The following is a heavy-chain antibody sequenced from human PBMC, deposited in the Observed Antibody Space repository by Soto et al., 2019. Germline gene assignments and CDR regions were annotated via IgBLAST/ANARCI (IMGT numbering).Heavy chain of an antibody. CDR3: ARGPYNKDIVVVVAPADNWFDP. CDR2: INHSGST. Sequence: PSETLSLTCAVYGGSFSGYYWSWIRQPPGKGLEWIGEINHSGSTNYNPSLKSRVTISVDTSKNQFSLKLSSVTAADTAVYYCARGPYNKDIVVVVAPADNWFDPWGQGTLVTVSS. V-gene: IGHV4-34*01. D-gene: IGHD2-15*01. J-gene: IGHJ5*02. CDR1: GGSFSGYY.